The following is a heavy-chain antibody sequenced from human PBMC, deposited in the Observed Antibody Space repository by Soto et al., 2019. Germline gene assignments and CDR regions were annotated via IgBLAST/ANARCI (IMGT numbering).Heavy chain of an antibody. CDR1: GGSISSGGYS. CDR2: IYHSGST. D-gene: IGHD3-10*01. J-gene: IGHJ6*02. V-gene: IGHV4-30-2*01. CDR3: ARHAFGSGFYYGMGV. Sequence: PSETLSLTCAVSGGSISSGGYSWSWIRQPPGKGLEWIGYIYHSGSTYYNPSIKSRVTISLDTTKNQFSLKLNSVTAADTGVYYCARHAFGSGFYYGMGVRGQGTTVT.